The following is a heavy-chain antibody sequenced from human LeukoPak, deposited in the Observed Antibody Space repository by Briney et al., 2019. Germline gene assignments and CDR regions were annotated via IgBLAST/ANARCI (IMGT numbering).Heavy chain of an antibody. CDR1: GGTFSSYA. J-gene: IGHJ5*02. Sequence: ASVKVSCKASGGTFSSYAIGWVRQAPGQGLEWMGGIIPIFGTANYAQKFQDRVTITADESTSTAYMELSSLRSEDTAVYYCARMWPEGWFDPWGQGTLVTVSS. D-gene: IGHD2-21*01. CDR3: ARMWPEGWFDP. CDR2: IIPIFGTA. V-gene: IGHV1-69*01.